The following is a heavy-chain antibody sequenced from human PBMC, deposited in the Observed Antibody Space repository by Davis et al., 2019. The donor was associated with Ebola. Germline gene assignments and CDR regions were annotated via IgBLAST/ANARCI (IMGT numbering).Heavy chain of an antibody. CDR3: AKDPQKWELHYYYGMDV. CDR1: GFTVSSNY. CDR2: IWYDGSNK. Sequence: PGGSLRLTCAASGFTVSSNYMSWVRQAPGKGLEWVAVIWYDGSNKYYADSVKGRFTISRDNSKNTLYLQMNSLRAEDTAVYYCAKDPQKWELHYYYGMDVWGQGTTVTVSS. V-gene: IGHV3-30*02. J-gene: IGHJ6*02. D-gene: IGHD1-26*01.